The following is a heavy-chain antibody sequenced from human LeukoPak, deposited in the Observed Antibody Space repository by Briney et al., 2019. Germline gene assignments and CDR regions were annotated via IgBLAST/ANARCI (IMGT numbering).Heavy chain of an antibody. V-gene: IGHV1-18*01. Sequence: ASVNVFRKASGYTFTSYGISWVRQAPGQGLEWMGWISAYNGNTNYAQKLQGRVTMTTDTSTSTAYMELRSLRSDDTAVYYCARDSGSHYFDNWLLGTLVTVSS. CDR2: ISAYNGNT. CDR1: GYTFTSYG. J-gene: IGHJ4*03. CDR3: ARDSGSHYFDN. D-gene: IGHD1-26*01.